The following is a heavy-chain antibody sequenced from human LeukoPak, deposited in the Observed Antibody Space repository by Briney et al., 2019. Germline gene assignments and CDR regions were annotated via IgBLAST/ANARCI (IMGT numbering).Heavy chain of an antibody. CDR3: ALSSTSGYFDD. D-gene: IGHD2-2*01. Sequence: PRGSRSPSSAASGFTFTSYWTQWLRQAPGKGLVWVSRVNVDGTYKQYADSVKGRFTISRDNAKSTLNLQMNSLRVEDTAVYYCALSSTSGYFDDWGGGT. CDR2: VNVDGTYK. V-gene: IGHV3-74*03. J-gene: IGHJ4*02. CDR1: GFTFTSYW.